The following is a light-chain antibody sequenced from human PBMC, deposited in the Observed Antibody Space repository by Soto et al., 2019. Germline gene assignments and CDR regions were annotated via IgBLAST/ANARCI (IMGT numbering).Light chain of an antibody. CDR1: QSVSSN. V-gene: IGKV3-15*01. CDR3: QQYSDWLRYT. Sequence: EVVMTQSPATLSVSPGERVTLSCRASQSVSSNLVWYQQKPGQAPRLLIYGASTRATGIPARFSGSGSGTEFTLTISSLQPEDFAVYYCQQYSDWLRYTFGQGTKLEIK. J-gene: IGKJ2*01. CDR2: GAS.